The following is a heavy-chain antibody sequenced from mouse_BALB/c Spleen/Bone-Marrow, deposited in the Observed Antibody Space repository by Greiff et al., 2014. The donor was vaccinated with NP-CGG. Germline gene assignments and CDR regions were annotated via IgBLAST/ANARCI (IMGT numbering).Heavy chain of an antibody. CDR1: GYTFTTYY. V-gene: IGHV1S81*02. J-gene: IGHJ2*01. D-gene: IGHD4-1*01. CDR2: INPNNGGT. Sequence: QVQLQQPGAELVKPGPSVKLSCKASGYTFTTYYMYWVKQRPGQGLEWIGEINPNNGGTNFKEKFKSKATLTVDKSSSTAYMQLSSLTSEDSAVYYCTRGRTWDFDYWGQGTTLTVSS. CDR3: TRGRTWDFDY.